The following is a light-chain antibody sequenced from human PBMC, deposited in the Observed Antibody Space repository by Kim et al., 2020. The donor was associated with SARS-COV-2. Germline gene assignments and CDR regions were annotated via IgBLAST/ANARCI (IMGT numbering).Light chain of an antibody. CDR3: QQYASSPLT. Sequence: EIVLTQSPGTLSLSPGERATLSCRASQSVTSSYLAWYQQKPGQAPRLLIYGAYSRAPGVPDRFSGSGSGTDFTLTISRLEPEDFAVFHGQQYASSPLTFGGGTKVDIK. CDR2: GAY. V-gene: IGKV3-20*01. CDR1: QSVTSSY. J-gene: IGKJ4*01.